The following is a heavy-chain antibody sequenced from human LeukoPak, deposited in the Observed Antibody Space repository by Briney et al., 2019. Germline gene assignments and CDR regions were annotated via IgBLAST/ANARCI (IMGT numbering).Heavy chain of an antibody. J-gene: IGHJ4*02. D-gene: IGHD1-26*01. CDR3: ASSGSYRFDY. V-gene: IGHV3-21*01. CDR1: GFTFSTYN. CDR2: TSSSSSYI. Sequence: PGGSLRFSCAASGFTFSTYNMSWVRQAPGKGLEWVSFTSSSSSYIYDADSVKGRLTISRDNAKNSLYLQMNSLRDEDTAVYYCASSGSYRFDYWGQGTLVTVSS.